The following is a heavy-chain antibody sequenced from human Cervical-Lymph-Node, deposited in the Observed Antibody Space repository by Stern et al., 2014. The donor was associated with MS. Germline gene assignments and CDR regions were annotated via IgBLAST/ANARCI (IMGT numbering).Heavy chain of an antibody. CDR1: GFPVGASY. CDR2: IHTVGTT. CDR3: AREIAGRRFED. D-gene: IGHD6-6*01. J-gene: IGHJ4*02. Sequence: EVQLVESGGGLVQPGGSLRLSCEASGFPVGASYMNWVRQAPGKGLEWVSRIHTVGTTHYADSVMGRFTISRANAKNALYLQMDRLTVEDTAVYYCAREIAGRRFEDWGRGTLVAVSP. V-gene: IGHV3-66*01.